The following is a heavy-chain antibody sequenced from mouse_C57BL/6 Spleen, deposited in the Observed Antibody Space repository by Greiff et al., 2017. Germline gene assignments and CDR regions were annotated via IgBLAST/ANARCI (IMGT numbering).Heavy chain of an antibody. D-gene: IGHD6-1*01. Sequence: QVQLKQPGAELVMPGASVKLSCKASGYTFTSYWMHWVKQRPGQGLEWIGEIDPSDSYTNYNHKFKGKSTLTVDKSSSTAYMQLIRLTSEDSAVYYCARTAAQTGAFDYWGQGTTLTVSA. J-gene: IGHJ2*01. V-gene: IGHV1-69*01. CDR2: IDPSDSYT. CDR1: GYTFTSYW. CDR3: ARTAAQTGAFDY.